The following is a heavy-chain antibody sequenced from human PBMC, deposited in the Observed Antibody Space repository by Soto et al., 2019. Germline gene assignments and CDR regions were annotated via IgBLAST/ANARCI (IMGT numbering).Heavy chain of an antibody. CDR1: GYTLTELS. D-gene: IGHD6-13*01. J-gene: IGHJ4*02. V-gene: IGHV1-24*01. Sequence: ASVKVSCKVSGYTLTELSMHWVRQAPGKGLEWMGGFDPEDGETIYAQKFQGRVTMTEDTSTDTACMELSSLRSEDTAVYYCATVGRPGAAYPQFDYWGQGTLVTVSS. CDR3: ATVGRPGAAYPQFDY. CDR2: FDPEDGET.